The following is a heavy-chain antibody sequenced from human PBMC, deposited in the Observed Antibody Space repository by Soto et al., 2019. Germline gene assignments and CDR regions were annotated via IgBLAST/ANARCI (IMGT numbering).Heavy chain of an antibody. Sequence: EVQLLDSGGGLVRPGGSLRLSCAASGFTFNTYPMSWVRQAPGKGLEWVSPISTSGGSTYYADSVKGRFTISRDNSKNTVLLQMNSPRAEDTAIYYCAKLVSVGGTRRPIDYFDYWGQGTLVTVSS. CDR3: AKLVSVGGTRRPIDYFDY. CDR2: ISTSGGST. D-gene: IGHD6-13*01. V-gene: IGHV3-23*01. CDR1: GFTFNTYP. J-gene: IGHJ4*02.